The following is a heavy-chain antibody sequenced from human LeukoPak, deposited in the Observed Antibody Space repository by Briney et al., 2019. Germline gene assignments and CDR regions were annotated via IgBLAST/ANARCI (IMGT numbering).Heavy chain of an antibody. CDR3: ARAYYDSSARTYYFDY. J-gene: IGHJ4*02. V-gene: IGHV4-30-2*01. Sequence: SQTLSLTCAVSGGSISSGGYSWSWIRQPPGKGLEWIGYIYQSGSTYYNPSLKSRVTISVYSSKNQFSLKLTSVTAADTAVYYCARAYYDSSARTYYFDYWGQGTLVTVSS. CDR2: IYQSGST. CDR1: GGSISSGGYS. D-gene: IGHD3-22*01.